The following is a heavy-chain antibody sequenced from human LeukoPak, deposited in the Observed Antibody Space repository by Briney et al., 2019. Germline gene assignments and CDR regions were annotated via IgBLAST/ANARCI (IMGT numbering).Heavy chain of an antibody. Sequence: GGSLRLSCAASGLTFSSYGMHWVRQAPGKGLEWVAVISYDGSNKYYADSVKGRFTISRDNSKNTLYLQMNSLRAEDTAVYYCAKDQGTESSYYYGMDVWGKGTTVTVSS. CDR1: GLTFSSYG. D-gene: IGHD1-7*01. J-gene: IGHJ6*04. V-gene: IGHV3-30*18. CDR2: ISYDGSNK. CDR3: AKDQGTESSYYYGMDV.